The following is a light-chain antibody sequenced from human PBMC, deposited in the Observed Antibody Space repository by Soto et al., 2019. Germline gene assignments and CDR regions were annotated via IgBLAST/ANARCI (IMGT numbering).Light chain of an antibody. J-gene: IGKJ5*01. V-gene: IGKV3-20*01. CDR3: QQYGTSPIT. Sequence: EIVLTQSPGTLALSPGEKATLSCRASQSVSSSYLAWYQQKPGQAPRLLIYGASSRATGIPDRFSGSGSGTDFTLTISRLEPVFFAVYYCQQYGTSPITFCQGTRLEI. CDR1: QSVSSSY. CDR2: GAS.